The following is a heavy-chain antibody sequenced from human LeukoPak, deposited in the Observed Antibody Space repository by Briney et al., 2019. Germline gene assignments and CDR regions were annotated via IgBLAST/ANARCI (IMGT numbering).Heavy chain of an antibody. V-gene: IGHV3-30*18. CDR2: ISYDGSNK. Sequence: GRSLRLSCAASGFTFSSYGMHWVRQAPGKGLEWVAVISYDGSNKYYADSVKGRFTISRDNSKNTLYLQMNSLRAGDTAVYYCAKALSSWGDYYYYGMDVWGQGTLVTVSS. CDR1: GFTFSSYG. D-gene: IGHD6-13*01. J-gene: IGHJ6*02. CDR3: AKALSSWGDYYYYGMDV.